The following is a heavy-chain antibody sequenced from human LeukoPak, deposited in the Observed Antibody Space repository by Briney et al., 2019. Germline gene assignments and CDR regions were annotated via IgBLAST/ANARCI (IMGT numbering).Heavy chain of an antibody. CDR2: INWNGGST. CDR1: GFTFSSYE. Sequence: GGSLRLSCAASGFTFSSYEMNWVRQAPGKGLEWVSGINWNGGSTGYADSVKGRFTISRDNAKNSLYLQMNSLRAEDTALYYCARSRYRSSSHFDYWGQGTLVTVSS. CDR3: ARSRYRSSSHFDY. J-gene: IGHJ4*02. V-gene: IGHV3-20*04. D-gene: IGHD6-6*01.